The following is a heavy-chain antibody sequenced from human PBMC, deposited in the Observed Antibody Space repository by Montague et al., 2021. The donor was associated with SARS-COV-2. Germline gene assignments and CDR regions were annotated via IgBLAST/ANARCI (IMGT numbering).Heavy chain of an antibody. Sequence: SETLSLTCTVSGASISSSNYYWGWIRQPPGKGLEWIGSLVDSGSSCYNPCLKSRVTISVDTSKNQFSLRLSSVTAADTAVYYCVPEWLAIYYFDFWGQGTLVTVSS. J-gene: IGHJ4*01. CDR1: GASISSSNYY. CDR3: VPEWLAIYYFDF. V-gene: IGHV4-39*01. CDR2: LVDSGSS. D-gene: IGHD5-12*01.